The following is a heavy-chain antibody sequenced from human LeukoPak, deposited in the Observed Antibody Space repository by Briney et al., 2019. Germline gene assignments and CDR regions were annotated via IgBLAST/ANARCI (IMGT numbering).Heavy chain of an antibody. CDR2: INDSNDNK. CDR1: GFTFTNYA. CDR3: ATGTYDTTPFDS. V-gene: IGHV3-23*01. J-gene: IGHJ4*02. D-gene: IGHD3-22*01. Sequence: QSGGPLRLSCAASGFTFTNYAMIWLRQATGKGLEGVSTINDSNDNKYSADSAKGRFTISRDNSKNSLYLQMNNLRAEDTAVYYCATGTYDTTPFDSWGQGTLVTVSS.